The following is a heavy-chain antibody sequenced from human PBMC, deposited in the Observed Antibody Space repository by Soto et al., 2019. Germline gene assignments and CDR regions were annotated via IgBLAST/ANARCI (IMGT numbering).Heavy chain of an antibody. V-gene: IGHV1-69*01. D-gene: IGHD6-13*01. Sequence: QVQLVQSGAEVKKPGSSVKVSCKASGGTFSSYAISWVRQAPGQGLEWMGGFIPMFNRPHSARKFQGRVTITEDESTSTAYMDLSSLRSEDTAVYYCARGKFHNVSNYYYALDVWGQGPTVTVSS. CDR2: FIPMFNRP. CDR1: GGTFSSYA. CDR3: ARGKFHNVSNYYYALDV. J-gene: IGHJ6*02.